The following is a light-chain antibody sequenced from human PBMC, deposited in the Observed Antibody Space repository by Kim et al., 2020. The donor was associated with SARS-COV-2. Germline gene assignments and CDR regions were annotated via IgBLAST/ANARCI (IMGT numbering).Light chain of an antibody. CDR1: KVGDKY. CDR2: QDS. Sequence: VSAGQTASITCAGDKVGDKYACWYQQKPGQSPVLVIYQDSKRPSGIPERFSGSNSGNTATLTISGTQAMDEADYYCQAWDSSTVVFGGGTQLTVL. CDR3: QAWDSSTVV. V-gene: IGLV3-1*01. J-gene: IGLJ2*01.